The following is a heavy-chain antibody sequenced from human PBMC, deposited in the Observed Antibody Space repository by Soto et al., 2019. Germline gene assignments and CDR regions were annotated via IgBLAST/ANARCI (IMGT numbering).Heavy chain of an antibody. CDR2: ISYDGSNK. D-gene: IGHD4-17*01. V-gene: IGHV3-30-3*01. J-gene: IGHJ4*02. CDR3: ARGPSYSDSYFDY. Sequence: GGSLRLSCAASGFTFSSYAMHWVRQPPGKGLEWVAFISYDGSNKNYADSVKGRFTISRDNSKNTVYLQMNSLRLEDTAFYYCARGPSYSDSYFDYWGQGTLVTVSS. CDR1: GFTFSSYA.